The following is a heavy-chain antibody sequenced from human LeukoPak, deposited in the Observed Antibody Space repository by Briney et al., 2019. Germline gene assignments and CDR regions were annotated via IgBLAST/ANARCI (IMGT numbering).Heavy chain of an antibody. Sequence: SETLSLTCTVSGGAISSSRYYWGWIRQPPGKGLEWIGYIYYSGSTNYNPSLKSRVTISVDTSKNQFSLKLSSVTAADTAVYYCARRKRVGAIPYYYYYGMDVWGQGTTVTVSS. D-gene: IGHD1-26*01. CDR3: ARRKRVGAIPYYYYYGMDV. J-gene: IGHJ6*02. CDR2: IYYSGST. CDR1: GGAISSSRYY. V-gene: IGHV4-61*05.